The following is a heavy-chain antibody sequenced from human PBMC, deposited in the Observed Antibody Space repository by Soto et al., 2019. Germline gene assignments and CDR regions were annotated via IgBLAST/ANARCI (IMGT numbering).Heavy chain of an antibody. CDR2: ISWNSGTI. V-gene: IGHV3-9*01. D-gene: IGHD6-19*01. J-gene: IGHJ4*02. CDR1: GFTFDDYA. CDR3: AKEMVAVAGFPLDY. Sequence: EVQLVESGGGLVQPGRSLRLSCAASGFTFDDYAMHWVRQAPGKGLEWVSGISWNSGTIDYADSVKGRFTISRDNAKNSLYLQVNSLRVEDTALYYCAKEMVAVAGFPLDYWGQGTLVTVSS.